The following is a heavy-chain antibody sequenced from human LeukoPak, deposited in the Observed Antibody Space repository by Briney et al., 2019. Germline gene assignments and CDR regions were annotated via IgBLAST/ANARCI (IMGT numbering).Heavy chain of an antibody. CDR1: GGSFSGYY. CDR2: INHSGST. V-gene: IGHV4-34*01. D-gene: IGHD3-22*01. J-gene: IGHJ4*02. CDR3: ARGGRLLGKFDY. Sequence: PSETLSLTCAVYGGSFSGYYWSWIRQPPGKGLEWIGEINHSGSTNYNPSLKSRVTISVDTSKNQFSLKLSSVTAADTAVYFCARGGRLLGKFDYWGQGTLVTVSS.